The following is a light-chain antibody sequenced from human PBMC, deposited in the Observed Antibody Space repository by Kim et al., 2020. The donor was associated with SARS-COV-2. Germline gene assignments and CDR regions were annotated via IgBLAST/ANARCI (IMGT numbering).Light chain of an antibody. J-gene: IGKJ1*01. CDR2: LGS. CDR1: QSLLHSNGYNC. V-gene: IGKV2-28*01. CDR3: VQSLQSRT. Sequence: EIVMTQSPLSLPVTPGEPASISCRSSQSLLHSNGYNCLNWYVQKPGQSPQILIYLGSYRACGVPDRFSGSGSGTDFTLQISRVEAEDVGVYYCVQSLQSRTFGQGTKVDIK.